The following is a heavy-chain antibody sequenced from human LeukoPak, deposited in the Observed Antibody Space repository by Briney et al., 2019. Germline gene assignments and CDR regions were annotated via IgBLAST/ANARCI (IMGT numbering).Heavy chain of an antibody. Sequence: GGSLRLSCAASVFTFSGYNMNWVRQAPGKGLEWVSSISSSSSYIYYADSVKGRFTISRDNAKTSLYLQMNSLRAEDTAVYYCASSSERDYDFWSGYPLGYWGQGTLATVSS. V-gene: IGHV3-21*01. CDR1: VFTFSGYN. D-gene: IGHD3-3*01. CDR2: ISSSSSYI. J-gene: IGHJ4*02. CDR3: ASSSERDYDFWSGYPLGY.